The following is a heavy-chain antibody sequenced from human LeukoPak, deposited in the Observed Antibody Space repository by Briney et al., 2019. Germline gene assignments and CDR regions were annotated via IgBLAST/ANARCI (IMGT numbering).Heavy chain of an antibody. CDR2: IRSAVETT. D-gene: IGHD3/OR15-3a*01. CDR1: GFTMSHYG. J-gene: IGHJ4*02. V-gene: IGHV3-23*01. CDR3: AKHFCTGLDCSLFDS. Sequence: GGSLRLSCAASGFTMSHYGVSWVRQAPGKGLEWISGIRSAVETTHYADSVKGRFIISRDNSKNALSLQLNSLRPEDAALYYCAKHFCTGLDCSLFDSWGQGTLVTVSS.